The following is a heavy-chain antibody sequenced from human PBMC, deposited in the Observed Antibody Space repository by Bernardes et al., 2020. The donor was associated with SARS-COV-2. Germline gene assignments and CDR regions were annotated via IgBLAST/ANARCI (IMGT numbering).Heavy chain of an antibody. D-gene: IGHD4-17*01. CDR1: GFTFSSYG. CDR3: ATTRNDYGDIVDHFQH. Sequence: GGSLRLSCAASGFTFSSYGMHWVRQAPGKGLEWVALISNDGSNEYYADSVKGRFTISRDNSKNTLYLQVNSLRAEDTAVYYCATTRNDYGDIVDHFQHWGQGTLVTVSS. V-gene: IGHV3-30*03. J-gene: IGHJ1*01. CDR2: ISNDGSNE.